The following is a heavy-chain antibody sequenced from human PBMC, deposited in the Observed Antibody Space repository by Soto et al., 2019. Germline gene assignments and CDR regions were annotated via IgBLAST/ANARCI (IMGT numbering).Heavy chain of an antibody. CDR1: GGSITNYY. CDR2: IFHTGTT. D-gene: IGHD3-22*01. V-gene: IGHV4-59*08. Sequence: SETLSLTCTVSGGSITNYYYSWIRQPPGKGLEWIGYIFHTGTTSYNPSLKSRVTLSVGTSQSQFSLKLNSVTAADTAVYYCTTEAYDNSGSLAFDIWGPGTLVTVS. J-gene: IGHJ3*02. CDR3: TTEAYDNSGSLAFDI.